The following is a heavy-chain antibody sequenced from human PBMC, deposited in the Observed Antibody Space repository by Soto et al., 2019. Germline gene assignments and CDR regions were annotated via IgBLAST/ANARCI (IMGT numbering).Heavy chain of an antibody. V-gene: IGHV3-23*01. J-gene: IGHJ4*02. CDR3: AKDPTYDFWSCFSAVYFDY. CDR2: VSGRGGDT. Sequence: EVHLLQSGGGLVQPGGSLRLSCAASGFSFSSFALSWVRQSPGKGLGWVAAVSGRGGDTYYANSVKGRFTISRDNSQNTLFLQMNSLRAEDSAIYYCAKDPTYDFWSCFSAVYFDYWGQGTLVTVSS. CDR1: GFSFSSFA. D-gene: IGHD3-3*01.